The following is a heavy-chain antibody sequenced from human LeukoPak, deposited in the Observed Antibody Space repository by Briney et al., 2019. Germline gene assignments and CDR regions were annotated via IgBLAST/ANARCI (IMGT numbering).Heavy chain of an antibody. D-gene: IGHD3-22*01. V-gene: IGHV4-61*08. Sequence: PSETLSLTCTVSGGSISSGDYYWSWIRQPPGKGLEWIGYIYYSGSTNYNPSLKSRVTISVDTSKNQFSLKLSSVTAADTAVYYCARGYYDSSGYSDYWGQGTLVTVSS. J-gene: IGHJ4*02. CDR1: GGSISSGDYY. CDR3: ARGYYDSSGYSDY. CDR2: IYYSGST.